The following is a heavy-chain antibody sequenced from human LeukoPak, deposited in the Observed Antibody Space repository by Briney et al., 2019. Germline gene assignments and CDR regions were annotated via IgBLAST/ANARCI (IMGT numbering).Heavy chain of an antibody. CDR1: GFTFSSYW. D-gene: IGHD3-10*01. CDR3: AKSGGLGSYYTAYLDN. V-gene: IGHV3-74*01. J-gene: IGHJ4*02. CDR2: IYSDGRRT. Sequence: GSLRLSCAASGFTFSSYWMHWVRQAPGKGLVWVSRIYSDGRRTDYADSVKGRFTISGDKAKNSLYLQMNSLRVEDTALYYCAKSGGLGSYYTAYLDNWGQGTLVTVSS.